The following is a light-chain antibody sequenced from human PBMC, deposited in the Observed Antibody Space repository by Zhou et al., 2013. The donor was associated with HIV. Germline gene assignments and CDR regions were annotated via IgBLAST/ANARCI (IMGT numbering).Light chain of an antibody. CDR1: EGIRND. CDR2: AAS. CDR3: QQSYSTPQT. V-gene: IGKV1-39*01. J-gene: IGKJ2*01. Sequence: DIQMTQSPSSLSASVGDRVIITCRASEGIRNDLGWFQQKPGKAPKLLIYAASSLQSGVPSRFSGSGSGTDFTLTISSLQPEDFATYYCQQSYSTPQTFGQGTKLEIK.